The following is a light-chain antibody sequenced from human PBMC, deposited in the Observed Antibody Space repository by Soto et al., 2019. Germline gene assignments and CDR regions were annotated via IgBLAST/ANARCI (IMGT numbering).Light chain of an antibody. CDR2: AAS. CDR3: HRYNSAPYT. Sequence: DIQMTQSPSSLSASVGDRVTITCRASQAISNYLAWYQQKPGKVPKVLIYAASTLQSGVPSRFSGSGSGSDFTLTISSLQPEDAATYYCHRYNSAPYTFGPGTKVEIK. CDR1: QAISNY. V-gene: IGKV1-27*01. J-gene: IGKJ2*01.